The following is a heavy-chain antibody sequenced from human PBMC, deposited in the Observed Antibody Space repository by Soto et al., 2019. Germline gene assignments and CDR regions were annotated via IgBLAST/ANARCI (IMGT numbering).Heavy chain of an antibody. J-gene: IGHJ5*02. CDR1: GVTFNNAY. D-gene: IGHD6-6*01. CDR3: ATALSIHAA. Sequence: EVQLVESGGGLVEPGKSLRLSCSASGVTFNNAYMNWVRQAPGKGLEWVGRIKSKTEGGTTDYAAPVKGRFSISTDDSTNTLYLQMNSLTIDDTAIYFCATALSIHAAWGQGTLVTVSS. CDR2: IKSKTEGGTT. V-gene: IGHV3-15*07.